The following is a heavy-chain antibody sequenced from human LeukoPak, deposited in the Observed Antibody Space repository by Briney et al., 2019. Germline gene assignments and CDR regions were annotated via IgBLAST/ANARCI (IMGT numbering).Heavy chain of an antibody. Sequence: ASVKVSCKASGYTFTGYYMHWVRQAPGQGLEWMGWINPNSGGTNYAQKFQGRVTMTRDTSISTAYMELSRLRSDDTAVYYCARVSTMVRGVITRKDYFDYWGQGTLVTVSS. D-gene: IGHD3-10*01. CDR2: INPNSGGT. V-gene: IGHV1-2*02. CDR3: ARVSTMVRGVITRKDYFDY. J-gene: IGHJ4*02. CDR1: GYTFTGYY.